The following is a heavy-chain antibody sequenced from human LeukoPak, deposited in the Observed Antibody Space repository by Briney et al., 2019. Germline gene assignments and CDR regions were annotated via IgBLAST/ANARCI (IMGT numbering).Heavy chain of an antibody. CDR1: GGSFSGYY. CDR3: ARGMVRGVNFDY. D-gene: IGHD3-10*01. J-gene: IGHJ4*02. V-gene: IGHV4-34*01. Sequence: PSETLSLTCAVYGGSFSGYYWSWIRQPPGKGLEWIGETNHSGSTNYNPPLKSRVTISVDTSKNQFSLKLSSVTAADTAVYYCARGMVRGVNFDYWGQGTLVTVSS. CDR2: TNHSGST.